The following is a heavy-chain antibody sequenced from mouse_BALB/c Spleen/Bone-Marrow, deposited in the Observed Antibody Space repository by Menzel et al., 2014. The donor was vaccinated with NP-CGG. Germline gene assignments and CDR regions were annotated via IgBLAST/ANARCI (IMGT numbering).Heavy chain of an antibody. Sequence: QVQLKESGPGLVAPSQSLSITCTVSGFSLTSYAIHWVRQPPGKGLEWLGLIWTGGITDYNSALMSRLSISKDNSKSQVFLKMTSLQTDDTAMYYCARDILGPWFAYWGQGTLATVSS. CDR2: IWTGGIT. V-gene: IGHV2-9*02. J-gene: IGHJ3*01. CDR1: GFSLTSYA. CDR3: ARDILGPWFAY. D-gene: IGHD4-1*01.